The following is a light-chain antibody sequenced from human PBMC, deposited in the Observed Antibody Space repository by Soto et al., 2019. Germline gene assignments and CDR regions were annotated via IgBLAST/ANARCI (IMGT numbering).Light chain of an antibody. CDR3: GTWDSSLSADV. Sequence: QSVLTQPPSVSAAPGQKVTISCSGSSSNIGNNDVSWYQQLPGTAPKLLIYDNNKRPSGIPDRFSGSKSGTSATLGITGLQTGDEADYYCGTWDSSLSADVFGTGTKVTVL. CDR2: DNN. J-gene: IGLJ1*01. CDR1: SSNIGNND. V-gene: IGLV1-51*01.